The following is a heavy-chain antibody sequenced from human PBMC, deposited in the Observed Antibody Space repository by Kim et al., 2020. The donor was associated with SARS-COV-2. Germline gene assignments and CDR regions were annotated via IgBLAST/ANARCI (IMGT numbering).Heavy chain of an antibody. V-gene: IGHV1-18*01. CDR1: GYTFTSYG. Sequence: ASVKVSCKASGYTFTSYGISWVRQAPGQGLEWMGWISAYNGNTNYAQKLQGRVTMTTDTSTSTAYMELRSLRSDDTAVYYCARGPGGRYRLRKGVAYYYGMDVWGQGTTVTVSS. J-gene: IGHJ6*02. D-gene: IGHD5-12*01. CDR2: ISAYNGNT. CDR3: ARGPGGRYRLRKGVAYYYGMDV.